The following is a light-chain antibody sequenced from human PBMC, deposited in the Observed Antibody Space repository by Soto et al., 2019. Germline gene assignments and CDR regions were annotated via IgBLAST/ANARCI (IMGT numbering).Light chain of an antibody. Sequence: AIQMTQSPSSLSASVGDTVTFTCRASQAISNDLGWYQQRPGKPPKLLIYGISILQTGVPSRFSGSGSGTDFTLTITGLQPEDFATYYSLHDALFPYSFGQGTKLEIQ. CDR3: LHDALFPYS. CDR2: GIS. CDR1: QAISND. V-gene: IGKV1-6*01. J-gene: IGKJ2*03.